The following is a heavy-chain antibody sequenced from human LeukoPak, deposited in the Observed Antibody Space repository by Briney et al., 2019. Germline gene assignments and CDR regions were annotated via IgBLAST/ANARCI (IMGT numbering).Heavy chain of an antibody. Sequence: ASVKVSCKASEDTFTYYHIHWVRQAPGQGVEWMGAVYATGGTTINTQNFQGRVTMTRDTSTGTVYMELSSLRFEDTAMYYCATEAPRSYYFDYWGQGILVTVSS. CDR1: EDTFTYYH. J-gene: IGHJ4*02. CDR3: ATEAPRSYYFDY. V-gene: IGHV1-46*01. CDR2: VYATGGTT.